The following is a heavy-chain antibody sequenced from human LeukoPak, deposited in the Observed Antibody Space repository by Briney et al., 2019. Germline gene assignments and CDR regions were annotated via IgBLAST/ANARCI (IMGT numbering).Heavy chain of an antibody. V-gene: IGHV1-2*02. CDR2: INPNSGGT. J-gene: IGHJ4*02. CDR1: GYTFTGYY. D-gene: IGHD3-22*01. CDR3: ARVGDYYDSSGCDY. Sequence: ASVKVSCKASGYTFTGYYMHWVRQAPGQGLEWMGWINPNSGGTNYAQKFQGRVTMTRDMSTSTVYMELSSLRSEDTAVYYCARVGDYYDSSGCDYWGQGTLVTVSS.